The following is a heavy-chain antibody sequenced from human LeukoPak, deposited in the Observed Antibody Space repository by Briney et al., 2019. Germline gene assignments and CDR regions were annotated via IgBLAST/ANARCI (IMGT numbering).Heavy chain of an antibody. V-gene: IGHV1-18*01. CDR3: ARVPHSYYDFWSGYSGHYYYYGMDV. CDR2: ISAYNGNT. J-gene: IGHJ6*02. Sequence: ASVTVSCKASGYTFTSYGISWVRQAPGQGLEWMGWISAYNGNTNYAQKLQGRVTMTTDTSTSTAYMELRSLRSDDTAVYYCARVPHSYYDFWSGYSGHYYYYGMDVWGQGTTVTVSS. CDR1: GYTFTSYG. D-gene: IGHD3-3*01.